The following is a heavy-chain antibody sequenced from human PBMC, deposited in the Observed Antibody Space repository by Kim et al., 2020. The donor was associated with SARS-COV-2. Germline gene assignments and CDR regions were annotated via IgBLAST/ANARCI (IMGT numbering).Heavy chain of an antibody. D-gene: IGHD3-3*01. J-gene: IGHJ6*04. CDR1: GYTFSDHY. CDR2: INPHTGGT. V-gene: IGHV1-2*06. Sequence: ASVKVSCKASGYTFSDHYIQWVRQAPGQGLEWMGRINPHTGGTDYAQKFQGRVTMSRDTAITAVYMELSSLRSDDTAVFFCARDYGTYYEFWGAYSSGGGTGTTVTVSS. CDR3: ARDYGTYYEFWGAYSSG.